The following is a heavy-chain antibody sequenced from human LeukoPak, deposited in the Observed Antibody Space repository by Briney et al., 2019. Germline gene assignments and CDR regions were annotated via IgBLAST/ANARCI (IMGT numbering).Heavy chain of an antibody. Sequence: GGSLRLSCAASGFTFSSYGMHWVRQAPGKGLEWVAVISYDGSSKYYGDSVKGRFTISRDNSKNTLYLQMNSLRPEDTAVYYCAKDVVGVRYNYFDYWGQGTLVTVSS. V-gene: IGHV3-30*18. CDR3: AKDVVGVRYNYFDY. J-gene: IGHJ4*02. CDR2: ISYDGSSK. D-gene: IGHD2-21*01. CDR1: GFTFSSYG.